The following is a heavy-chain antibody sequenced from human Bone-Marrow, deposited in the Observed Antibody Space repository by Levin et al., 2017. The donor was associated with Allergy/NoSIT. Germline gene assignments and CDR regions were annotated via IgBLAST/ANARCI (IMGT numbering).Heavy chain of an antibody. CDR2: IYWNDDK. D-gene: IGHD3-10*01. CDR1: GFSLSTSGVG. V-gene: IGHV2-5*01. Sequence: QTLSLTCTFSGFSLSTSGVGVGWIRQPPGKALEWLALIYWNDDKRYSPSLKSRLTITKDTSKNQVVLTMTNMDPVDTATYYCAHRRITMVRGYQEFDYWGQGTLVTVSS. CDR3: AHRRITMVRGYQEFDY. J-gene: IGHJ4*02.